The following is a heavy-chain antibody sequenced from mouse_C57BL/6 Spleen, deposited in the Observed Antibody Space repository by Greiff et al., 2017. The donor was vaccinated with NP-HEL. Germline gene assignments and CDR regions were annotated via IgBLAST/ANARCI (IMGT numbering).Heavy chain of an antibody. Sequence: QVQLQQPGAELVRPGSSVKLSCKASGYTFTSYWMHWVKQRPIQGLEWIGNIDPSDSETHYNQKFKDKATLTVDKSSSTAYMQLSSLTSEDSAVYYCAKGTSITTDFDYWGQGTTLTVSS. CDR1: GYTFTSYW. V-gene: IGHV1-52*01. D-gene: IGHD1-1*01. CDR2: IDPSDSET. CDR3: AKGTSITTDFDY. J-gene: IGHJ2*01.